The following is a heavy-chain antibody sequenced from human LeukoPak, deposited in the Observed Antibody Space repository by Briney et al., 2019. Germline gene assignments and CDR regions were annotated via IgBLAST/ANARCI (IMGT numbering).Heavy chain of an antibody. V-gene: IGHV1-24*01. Sequence: ASVKVSCKVSGYTLTELSMHWVRQAPGKGLEWMGGFDPEDGETIYAQKFQGRVTMTEDTSPDTAYMELSSLRSEDTAVYYCATDHYDYGDHGVWGQGTLLTVSS. CDR3: ATDHYDYGDHGV. CDR1: GYTLTELS. D-gene: IGHD4-17*01. CDR2: FDPEDGET. J-gene: IGHJ4*02.